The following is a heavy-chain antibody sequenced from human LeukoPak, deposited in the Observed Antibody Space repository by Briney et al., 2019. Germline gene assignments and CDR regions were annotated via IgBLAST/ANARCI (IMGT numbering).Heavy chain of an antibody. J-gene: IGHJ4*02. CDR1: GYSFTSYW. V-gene: IGHV5-51*01. CDR3: ARGVNLGWFDY. Sequence: GESLKISCKGSGYSFTSYWIGWVRQLPGKGLEWMGIIYPGDSANRYRPSFQGQSTISADKSISTAFLQWSSLRASDTAMYYCARGVNLGWFDYCGQGTLVTASS. CDR2: IYPGDSAN. D-gene: IGHD2-15*01.